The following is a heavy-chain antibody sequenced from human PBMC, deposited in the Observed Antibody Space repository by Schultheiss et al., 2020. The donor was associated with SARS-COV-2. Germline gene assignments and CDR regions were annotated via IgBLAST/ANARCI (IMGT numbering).Heavy chain of an antibody. CDR2: INHSGST. CDR1: GGSISSSSYY. J-gene: IGHJ4*02. Sequence: SETLSLTCTVSGGSISSSSYYWSWIRQPPGKGLEWIGEINHSGSTNYNPSLKSRVTISVDTSKNQFSLKLSSVTAADTAVYYCARSSGYYYGSGREGSAYWGQGTLVTVSS. D-gene: IGHD3-10*01. V-gene: IGHV4-39*07. CDR3: ARSSGYYYGSGREGSAY.